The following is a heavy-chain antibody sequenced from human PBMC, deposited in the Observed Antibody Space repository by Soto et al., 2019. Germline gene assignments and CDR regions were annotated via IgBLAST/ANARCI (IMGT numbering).Heavy chain of an antibody. CDR1: GYTFTSYY. J-gene: IGHJ4*02. V-gene: IGHV1-2*02. D-gene: IGHD3-22*01. Sequence: WASVKVSCKASGYTFTSYYIHWVRQAPGQGLEWMGWINPITGGTNYAPKFQGRVTMTRDTSITTAYMELSRLRSDDTAVCYCARNYYDSSDRDYLDYWGQGTPVTVSS. CDR2: INPITGGT. CDR3: ARNYYDSSDRDYLDY.